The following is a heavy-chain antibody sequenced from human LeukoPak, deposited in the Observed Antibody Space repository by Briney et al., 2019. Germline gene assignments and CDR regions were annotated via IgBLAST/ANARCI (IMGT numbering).Heavy chain of an antibody. CDR2: IIPIFGTA. CDR3: AREPQLAAAAIDAFDI. CDR1: GGTFSSYA. Sequence: SVKVSCKASGGTFSSYAISWVRQAPGQGLEWMGGIIPIFGTANYAQKFQGRVTITTDESTSTAYMELSSLRSEDTAVYYCAREPQLAAAAIDAFDIRGQGTMVTVSS. J-gene: IGHJ3*02. D-gene: IGHD6-13*01. V-gene: IGHV1-69*05.